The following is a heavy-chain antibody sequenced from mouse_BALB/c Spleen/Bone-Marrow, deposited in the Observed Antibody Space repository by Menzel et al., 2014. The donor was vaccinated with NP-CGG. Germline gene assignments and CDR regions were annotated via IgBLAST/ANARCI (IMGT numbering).Heavy chain of an antibody. CDR1: GFSLTKHG. V-gene: IGHV2-2*02. D-gene: IGHD2-1*01. CDR2: IWGGGST. Sequence: QVQLQQSGPGLVQPSQSLSITCTVSGFSLTKHGVHWIRPSPGKGLEWLGVIWGGGSTDYNAAFISRLSISKDNSKSQVVFKMNSLEVNDRAMYYCARGNYGAWFTHWGQGTLVTVSA. CDR3: ARGNYGAWFTH. J-gene: IGHJ3*01.